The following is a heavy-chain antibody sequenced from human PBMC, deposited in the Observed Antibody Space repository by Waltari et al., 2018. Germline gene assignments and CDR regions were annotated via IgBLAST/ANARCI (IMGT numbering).Heavy chain of an antibody. Sequence: EVQLVESGGGLVQPGGSLRLSCTASGFTFSSYSMVWVPQVPGKGLEWVATRKQVGSKGNDVDSVKGRFTFARDNAKNSLDLQMNSLRAEDTAVYYCARPYSSGWYINFDYWGQGTLVTVSS. CDR3: ARPYSSGWYINFDY. CDR2: RKQVGSKG. V-gene: IGHV3-7*01. CDR1: GFTFSSYS. J-gene: IGHJ4*02. D-gene: IGHD6-19*01.